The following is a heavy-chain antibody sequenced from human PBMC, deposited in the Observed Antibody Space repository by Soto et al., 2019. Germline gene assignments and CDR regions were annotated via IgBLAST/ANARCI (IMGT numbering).Heavy chain of an antibody. V-gene: IGHV2-5*02. D-gene: IGHD3-16*02. CDR2: IYWDDDK. Sequence: KESGPSLVNPTETLTLTCTFSGFSLTTKTVGVGWIRQPPGHALEWLAVIYWDDDKRYSPSLRSRLTVTKDTSKNQVVLTMSNVDPVDTATYYCAHLMITFGGVIADDAFDVWGQGTKVTVSS. CDR1: GFSLTTKTVG. J-gene: IGHJ3*01. CDR3: AHLMITFGGVIADDAFDV.